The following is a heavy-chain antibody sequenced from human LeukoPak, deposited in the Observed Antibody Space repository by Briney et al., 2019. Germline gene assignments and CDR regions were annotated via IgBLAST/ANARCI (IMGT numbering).Heavy chain of an antibody. CDR1: GFTFSSYW. V-gene: IGHV3-74*01. J-gene: IGHJ4*02. D-gene: IGHD3-10*01. CDR2: INTDGSYT. Sequence: GGSLRLSCAASGFTFSSYWMHWVRQAPGKGLVWVSRINTDGSYTSYATSAKGRFTISRDNAKNTLYLQMNSLRAEDTAVYYCTSDTFGARDSWGQGALVTVSS. CDR3: TSDTFGARDS.